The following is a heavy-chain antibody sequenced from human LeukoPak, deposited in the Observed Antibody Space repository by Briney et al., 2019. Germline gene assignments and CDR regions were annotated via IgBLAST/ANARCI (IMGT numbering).Heavy chain of an antibody. D-gene: IGHD6-19*01. CDR3: ARVGVREVEAVAGTAFDY. CDR1: GYTFTSYA. V-gene: IGHV1-3*01. J-gene: IGHJ4*02. CDR2: INAGNGNT. Sequence: ASVKVSCKASGYTFTSYAMHWVRQAPGQRLEWMGWINAGNGNTKYSQKFQGRVTITRDTSASTAYMELSSLRSEDTAVYYCARVGVREVEAVAGTAFDYWGQGTLVTVSS.